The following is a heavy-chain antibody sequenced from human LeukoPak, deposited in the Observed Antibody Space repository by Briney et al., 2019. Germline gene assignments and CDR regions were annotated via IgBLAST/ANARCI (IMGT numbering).Heavy chain of an antibody. V-gene: IGHV1-18*01. J-gene: IGHJ4*02. CDR3: ARMGCLSPSCYTLDY. Sequence: ASVKVSCKASGYTFTTFGISWVRQAPGQGLEWMGWISPYNGNTNYAQNLQGRLTMTTDTSTTTVYMELRSLRSDDTAVYYCARMGCLSPSCYTLDYWGQGTLVTVSS. D-gene: IGHD2-2*02. CDR1: GYTFTTFG. CDR2: ISPYNGNT.